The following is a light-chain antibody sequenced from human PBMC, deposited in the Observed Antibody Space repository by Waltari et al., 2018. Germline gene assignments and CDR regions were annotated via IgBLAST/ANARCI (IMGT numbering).Light chain of an antibody. Sequence: SYVLTQPPSVSVAPGETARITCGGNNIGTKSVHWYRHKPGQAPVLVISYENDRPSGCPERFSGSNSGDTATLTISRVEAGDEADYYCQVWDANNEPGLFGTGTEVTV. CDR2: YEN. V-gene: IGLV3-21*01. CDR1: NIGTKS. CDR3: QVWDANNEPGL. J-gene: IGLJ1*01.